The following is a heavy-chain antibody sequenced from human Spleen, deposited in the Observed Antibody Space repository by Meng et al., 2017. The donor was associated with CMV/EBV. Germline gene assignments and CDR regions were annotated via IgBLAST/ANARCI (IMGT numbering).Heavy chain of an antibody. CDR2: ISGSGDHT. D-gene: IGHD4-17*01. V-gene: IGHV3-23*01. Sequence: GEPLKISCGASGFTFESYTMSWVRRAPGKGLECVAGISGSGDHTYYADSVKGRVTISRDNSKNTLHVRMKSLRAEDTAVYYCAKDWIGDNGDYLDAWGQGTLVTVSS. J-gene: IGHJ1*01. CDR1: GFTFESYT. CDR3: AKDWIGDNGDYLDA.